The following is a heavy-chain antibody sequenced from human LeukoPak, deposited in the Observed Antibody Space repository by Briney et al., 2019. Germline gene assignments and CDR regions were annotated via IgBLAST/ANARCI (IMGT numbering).Heavy chain of an antibody. Sequence: GGSLRLSCVASGFTFLNYAVHWVRQAPGKGLEWVALMSYDGNNNYYTDSVKGRFTLSRDNSKNTLCLQMNSLRPEDTAAYYCAREWGAAVDYWGQGTLVTVSS. CDR1: GFTFLNYA. J-gene: IGHJ4*02. V-gene: IGHV3-30-3*01. D-gene: IGHD6-13*01. CDR2: MSYDGNNN. CDR3: AREWGAAVDY.